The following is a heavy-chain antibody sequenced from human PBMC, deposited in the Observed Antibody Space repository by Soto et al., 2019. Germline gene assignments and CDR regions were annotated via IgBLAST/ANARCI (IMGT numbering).Heavy chain of an antibody. D-gene: IGHD2-15*01. V-gene: IGHV4-34*01. CDR2: INYSGST. CDR1: GGSFSGYY. Sequence: QVQLQQWGAGLLKPSETLSLTCAVYGGSFSGYYWSWIRQPPGKGLEWIGEINYSGSTNYNPSLKSRVTISVDASKNQFSLKLSSVTAADTAVYYCASRGYCSGGSCYSPLGYWGQGTLVTVSS. CDR3: ASRGYCSGGSCYSPLGY. J-gene: IGHJ4*02.